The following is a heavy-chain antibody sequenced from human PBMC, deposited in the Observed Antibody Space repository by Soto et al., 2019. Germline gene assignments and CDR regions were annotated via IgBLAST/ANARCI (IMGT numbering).Heavy chain of an antibody. D-gene: IGHD5-12*01. CDR1: GGSISSGDYY. Sequence: RSLTCTVSGGSISSGDYYWSWIRQPPGKGLEWIGYIYYSGSTYYNPSLKSRVTISVDTSKNQFSLKLSSVTAADTAVYYCARADGYNFNAFDIWGQGTMVTVSS. CDR2: IYYSGST. CDR3: ARADGYNFNAFDI. J-gene: IGHJ3*02. V-gene: IGHV4-30-4*01.